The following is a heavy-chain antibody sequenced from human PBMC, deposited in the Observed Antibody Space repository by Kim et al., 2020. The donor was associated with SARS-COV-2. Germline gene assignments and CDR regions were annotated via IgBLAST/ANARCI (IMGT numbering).Heavy chain of an antibody. J-gene: IGHJ6*02. CDR2: IYPGDYDT. D-gene: IGHD6-19*01. V-gene: IGHV5-51*01. CDR3: ARHSSGNPAKYYYYGMDV. Sequence: GESLKISCKGSGYSFTSYWIGWVRQMPGKGLEWMGIIYPGDYDTRYSPSFQGQVTISADKSISTAYLQWSSLKASDTAMYYCARHSSGNPAKYYYYGMDVWGQGTTVTVSS. CDR1: GYSFTSYW.